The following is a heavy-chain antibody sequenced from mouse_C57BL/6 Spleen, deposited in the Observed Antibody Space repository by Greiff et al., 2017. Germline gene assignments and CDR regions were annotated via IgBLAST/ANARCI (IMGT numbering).Heavy chain of an antibody. CDR2: INPSSGYT. D-gene: IGHD2-4*01. Sequence: QVQLQQSGAELATPGASVKMSCKASGYTFTSYTMHWVKQRPGQGLEWIGYINPSSGYTKYNQKFKDKATLTADKSSSTTYMQLSSLTSEDSAVYYCAGRDDSSWFAYWGQGTLVTVSA. CDR3: AGRDDSSWFAY. V-gene: IGHV1-4*01. CDR1: GYTFTSYT. J-gene: IGHJ3*01.